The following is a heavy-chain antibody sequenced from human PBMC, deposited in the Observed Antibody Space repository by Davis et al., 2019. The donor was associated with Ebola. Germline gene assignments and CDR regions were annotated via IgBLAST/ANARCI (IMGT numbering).Heavy chain of an antibody. Sequence: HSQTLPLTCSISWDSASINSVGCNCIKQSPSTGLDWLRRTYFNSKWYNDYAESVKSRITVNPDTSKNQFSLQLSSVTPEDTAVYYCARGWLKTGMDVWGQGTTVTVSS. CDR3: ARGWLKTGMDV. J-gene: IGHJ6*02. D-gene: IGHD5-12*01. CDR1: WDSASINSVG. CDR2: TYFNSKWYN. V-gene: IGHV6-1*01.